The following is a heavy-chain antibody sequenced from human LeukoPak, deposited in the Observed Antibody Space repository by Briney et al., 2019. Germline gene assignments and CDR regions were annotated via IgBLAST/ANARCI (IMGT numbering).Heavy chain of an antibody. CDR2: IYYSGSA. CDR3: AGTLRFLEWS. J-gene: IGHJ5*02. CDR1: GGSISSHY. D-gene: IGHD3-3*01. Sequence: SETLSLTCTVSGGSISSHYWSWIRQPPGKGLEWIGYIYYSGSANYNPSLRSRVTISVDTSKNQFSLKLSSVTAADTAVYYCAGTLRFLEWSWGQGTLVTVSS. V-gene: IGHV4-59*08.